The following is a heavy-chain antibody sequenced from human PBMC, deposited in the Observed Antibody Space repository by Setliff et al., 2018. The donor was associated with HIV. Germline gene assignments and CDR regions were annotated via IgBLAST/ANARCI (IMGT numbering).Heavy chain of an antibody. J-gene: IGHJ2*01. CDR2: ISDSGTT. V-gene: IGHV4-59*01. CDR1: GGSISPYY. CDR3: ARSPGFWYFDL. Sequence: SETLSLTCTVSGGSISPYYWSWIRQPPGKGLEWIAWISDSGTTAYNPSLKSRVTISLDTSKTHFSLKLSSVTAADTAVYYCARSPGFWYFDLWGPGTLVTV.